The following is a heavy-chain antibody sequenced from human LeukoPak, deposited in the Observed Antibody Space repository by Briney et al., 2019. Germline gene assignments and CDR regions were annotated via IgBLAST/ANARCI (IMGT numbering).Heavy chain of an antibody. D-gene: IGHD1-1*01. CDR3: AKDLNWNDLKDYFDY. Sequence: GGSLRLSCAASGFPFSSYAMSWVRQAPGKGLEWVSAISGSGSFTYYADSVKGRFTISRDNSKNTLYLQMNSLRAEDTAIYFCAKDLNWNDLKDYFDYWGQGTLVTVSS. CDR1: GFPFSSYA. J-gene: IGHJ4*02. CDR2: ISGSGSFT. V-gene: IGHV3-23*01.